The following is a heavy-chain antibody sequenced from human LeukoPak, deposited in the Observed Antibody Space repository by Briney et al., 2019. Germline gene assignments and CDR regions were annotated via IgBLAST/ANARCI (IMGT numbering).Heavy chain of an antibody. J-gene: IGHJ4*02. CDR3: ARVIRLGATWALGY. Sequence: GGSLRLSCAASGFTFSSYAMHWVRQAPGKGLEWVAVISYDGSNKYYADSAKGRFTISRDNSKNTLYLQMNSLRAEDTAVYYCARVIRLGATWALGYWGQGTLVTVSS. CDR1: GFTFSSYA. V-gene: IGHV3-30-3*01. D-gene: IGHD1-26*01. CDR2: ISYDGSNK.